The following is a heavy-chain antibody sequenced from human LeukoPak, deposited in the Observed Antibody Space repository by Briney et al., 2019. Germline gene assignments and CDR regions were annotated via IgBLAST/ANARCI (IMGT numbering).Heavy chain of an antibody. D-gene: IGHD4-11*01. J-gene: IGHJ4*02. CDR2: ISYDGSNK. CDR3: AKFSMTTVTPFDY. CDR1: GFTFSSYG. V-gene: IGHV3-30*18. Sequence: GGSLRLSCAASGFTFSSYGMHWVRQAPGKGLEWVAVISYDGSNKYYADSVKGRFTISRGNSKNTLYLQMNSLRAEDTAVYYCAKFSMTTVTPFDYWGQGTLVTVSS.